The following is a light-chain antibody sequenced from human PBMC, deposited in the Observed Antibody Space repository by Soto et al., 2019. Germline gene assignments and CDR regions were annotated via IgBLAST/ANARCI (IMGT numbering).Light chain of an antibody. CDR3: QQYNDWSLT. Sequence: ILLTQSPGTLSLSPGERVTLSCRAIESVSGHLAWYQQKPGQAPSLLIYGAFTRATGIPARFSGTGSGTEFTLTISSLQSDDFAPYYCQQYNDWSLTFGQGTKVDIK. CDR2: GAF. CDR1: ESVSGH. V-gene: IGKV3-15*01. J-gene: IGKJ1*01.